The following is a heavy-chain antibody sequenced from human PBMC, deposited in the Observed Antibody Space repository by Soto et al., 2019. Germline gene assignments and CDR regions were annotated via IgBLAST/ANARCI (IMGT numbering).Heavy chain of an antibody. J-gene: IGHJ4*02. CDR3: THRLVGSGQGY. CDR2: IHWNDDN. V-gene: IGHV2-5*01. Sequence: QITLEETGPTLVKPTQTLTLTCTFSGFSLTTGRVGVGWIRQPPGKALEWLAVIHWNDDNHYSPSLKSRLTITKDTYKTQVVLTLTNMDPVDTATYYCTHRLVGSGQGYWGQGTLVTVSS. D-gene: IGHD2-15*01. CDR1: GFSLTTGRVG.